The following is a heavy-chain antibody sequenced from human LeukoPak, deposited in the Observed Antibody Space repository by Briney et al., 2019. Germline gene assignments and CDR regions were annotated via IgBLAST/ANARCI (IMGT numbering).Heavy chain of an antibody. J-gene: IGHJ4*02. CDR1: GYTFTSYG. Sequence: GASVKVSCKASGYTFTSYGISWVRQAPGQGLEWMGWISAYNGNTNYAQKLQGRVTMTTDTSTSTAYMELRSLRSDDTAVYYCARDLYNYDFWSGYQPYPGDYWGQGTLVTVSS. CDR2: ISAYNGNT. V-gene: IGHV1-18*01. D-gene: IGHD3-3*01. CDR3: ARDLYNYDFWSGYQPYPGDY.